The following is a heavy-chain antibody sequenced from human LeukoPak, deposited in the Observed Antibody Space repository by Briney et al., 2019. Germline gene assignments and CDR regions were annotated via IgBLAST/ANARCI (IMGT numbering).Heavy chain of an antibody. CDR3: ANGFRAARLPPVDP. D-gene: IGHD6-6*01. CDR2: IRYDGSNK. J-gene: IGHJ5*02. CDR1: GFTFSSYG. Sequence: GGSLRLSCAASGFTFSSYGMHWVRQAPGKGLEWVAFIRYDGSNKYYADSVKGRFTISRDNSKNTLYLQMNSLRAEDTAVYYGANGFRAARLPPVDPWGQGTLVTVSS. V-gene: IGHV3-30*02.